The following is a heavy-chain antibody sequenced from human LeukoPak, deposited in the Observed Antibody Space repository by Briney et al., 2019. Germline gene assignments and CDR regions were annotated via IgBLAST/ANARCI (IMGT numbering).Heavy chain of an antibody. CDR2: IIPIFGTA. V-gene: IGHV1-69*05. D-gene: IGHD4-17*01. J-gene: IGHJ4*02. CDR3: ARDRHSLTTVTRAFEY. CDR1: GGTFSSYA. Sequence: SVKVSCKASGGTFSSYAISWVRQAPGQGLEWMGGIIPIFGTANYAQKFQGRVTITTDESTSTAYMELSSLRSEDTAVYYCARDRHSLTTVTRAFEYWGQGTLVTVSS.